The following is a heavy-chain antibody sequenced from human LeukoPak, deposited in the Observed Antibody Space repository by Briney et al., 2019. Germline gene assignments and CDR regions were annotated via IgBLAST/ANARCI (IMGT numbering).Heavy chain of an antibody. CDR2: ISGSGGST. CDR3: ANGVGATITPPEYFQH. D-gene: IGHD1-26*01. J-gene: IGHJ1*01. CDR1: GFTFSSYA. Sequence: PGGSLRLSCAASGFTFSSYAMSWVRQAPGKGLEWVSAISGSGGSTYYADSVKGRFTISRDNSKNTLYLQMNSLRAEDTAVYYCANGVGATITPPEYFQHWGQGTLVTVSS. V-gene: IGHV3-23*01.